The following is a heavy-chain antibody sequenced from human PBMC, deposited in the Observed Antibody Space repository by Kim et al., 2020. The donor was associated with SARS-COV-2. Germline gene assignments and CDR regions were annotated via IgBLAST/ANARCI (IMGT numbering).Heavy chain of an antibody. D-gene: IGHD4-17*01. J-gene: IGHJ6*01. Sequence: SETLSLTCAVYGGSFSGYYWSWIRQPPGKGLEWIGEINHSGSTNYNPSLKSRVTISVDTSKNQFSLKLSSVTAADTAVYYCARGSPTVTTFYYYYGMDV. CDR2: INHSGST. CDR3: ARGSPTVTTFYYYYGMDV. V-gene: IGHV4-34*01. CDR1: GGSFSGYY.